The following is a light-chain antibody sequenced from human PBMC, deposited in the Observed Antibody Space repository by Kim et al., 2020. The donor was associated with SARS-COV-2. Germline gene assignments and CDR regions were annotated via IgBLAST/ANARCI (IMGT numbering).Light chain of an antibody. CDR1: QSISSY. J-gene: IGKJ4*01. CDR3: QQSYSTWLT. Sequence: DIQMTQSPSPLSASVGDRVTITCRASQSISSYLNWYQQKPGKAPKLLIYAASSLQSGVPSRFSGSGSGTDFTLTISSLQPEDFATYYCQQSYSTWLTFGGGTKVDIK. CDR2: AAS. V-gene: IGKV1-39*01.